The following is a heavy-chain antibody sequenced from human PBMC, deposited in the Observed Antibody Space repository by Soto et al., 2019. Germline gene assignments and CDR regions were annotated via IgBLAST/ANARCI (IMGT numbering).Heavy chain of an antibody. CDR2: IYWVDDQ. CDR1: GFSLSSTRMA. Sequence: QITLKESGPTLVKPTQTLTLTCTFSGFSLSSTRMAVGWIRKPPGKALEWRALIYWVDDQRSSPVLKSRLTIATETTKTQVVLTMSNMDPVDTARYYCAPIGVAVLGYYFDYWGQGTLVTVSS. V-gene: IGHV2-5*02. J-gene: IGHJ4*02. CDR3: APIGVAVLGYYFDY. D-gene: IGHD6-19*01.